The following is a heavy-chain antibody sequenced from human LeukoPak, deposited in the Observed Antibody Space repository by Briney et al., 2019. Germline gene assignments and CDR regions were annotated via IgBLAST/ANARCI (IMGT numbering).Heavy chain of an antibody. J-gene: IGHJ6*03. Sequence: SETLSLTCTVSGGSLSTGNYYWSWIRQPPGKGLEWIGEINHSGSTNYNPSLKSRVTISIDTSKKQFSLKLRSVTAADTAVYYCARQGQLVRYYYYYMDVWGKGTTVTVSS. D-gene: IGHD6-13*01. CDR3: ARQGQLVRYYYYYMDV. V-gene: IGHV4-39*01. CDR1: GGSLSTGNYY. CDR2: INHSGST.